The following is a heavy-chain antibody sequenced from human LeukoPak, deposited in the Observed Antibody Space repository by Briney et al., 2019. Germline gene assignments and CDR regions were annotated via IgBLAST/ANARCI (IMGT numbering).Heavy chain of an antibody. Sequence: SGGLLRLSCAASRFTCRSYGMIWVRQAPGKGLEWVSSISSSSSYIYYADSVKGRFTISRDNAKNSLYLQMNSLRAEDTAVYYCARDGLSNYYDSSGYNDYWGQGTLVTVSS. J-gene: IGHJ4*02. D-gene: IGHD3-22*01. CDR3: ARDGLSNYYDSSGYNDY. CDR2: ISSSSSYI. V-gene: IGHV3-21*01. CDR1: RFTCRSYG.